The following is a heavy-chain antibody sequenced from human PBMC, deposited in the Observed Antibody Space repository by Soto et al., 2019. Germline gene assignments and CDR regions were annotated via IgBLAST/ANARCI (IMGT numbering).Heavy chain of an antibody. CDR2: IYYSGST. CDR3: ARTPSSEWSREEGGMDV. V-gene: IGHV4-59*01. CDR1: SDSIISYY. D-gene: IGHD3-10*01. Sequence: SETLSLTCTVPSDSIISYYWRWIRKPPGKGLEWIGYIYYSGSTNYNPSLKSRVTISVDTSKNQFSLKLSSVTAADTAVYYCARTPSSEWSREEGGMDVWGQGTTVT. J-gene: IGHJ6*01.